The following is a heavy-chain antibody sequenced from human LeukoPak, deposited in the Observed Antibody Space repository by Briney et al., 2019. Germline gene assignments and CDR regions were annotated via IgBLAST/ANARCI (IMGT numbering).Heavy chain of an antibody. CDR2: INHSGST. J-gene: IGHJ2*01. V-gene: IGHV4-34*01. CDR3: ARVGILRLRYFDL. Sequence: SETLSLTCAVYRGSFSGYYWSWIRQPPGKGLEWIGEINHSGSTNYNPSLKSRVTISVDTSKNQFSLKLSSVTAADTAVHYCARVGILRLRYFDLWGRGTLVTVSS. CDR1: RGSFSGYY. D-gene: IGHD3-16*01.